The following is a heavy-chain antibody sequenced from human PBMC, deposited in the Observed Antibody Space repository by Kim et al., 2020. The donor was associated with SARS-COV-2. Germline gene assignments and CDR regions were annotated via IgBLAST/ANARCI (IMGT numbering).Heavy chain of an antibody. J-gene: IGHJ6*03. CDR3: ARGITGATPLYYYYMDV. CDR2: IYSGGSA. D-gene: IGHD1-20*01. Sequence: GGSLRLSCAASGFSVSDNYMSGVRQAPGKGLEWVSIIYSGGSAYYADSVKGRLTISRHNSKNTLYLQMNSLRAEDTAVYFCARGITGATPLYYYYMDVWG. CDR1: GFSVSDNY. V-gene: IGHV3-53*01.